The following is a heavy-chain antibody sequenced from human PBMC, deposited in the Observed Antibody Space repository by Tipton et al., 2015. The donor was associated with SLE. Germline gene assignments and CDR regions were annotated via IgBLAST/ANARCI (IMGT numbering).Heavy chain of an antibody. D-gene: IGHD5-12*01. CDR1: GYTFTGYY. Sequence: QSGPEVKKPGASVKVSCKASGYTFTGYYMHWVRQAPGQGLEWMGWINPNSGGTNYAQKFQGRVTMTRDTSISTAYMELSRLRSDDTAFYYCARERVRGYSGYDLGYWGQGTLVTVSS. CDR2: INPNSGGT. CDR3: ARERVRGYSGYDLGY. J-gene: IGHJ4*02. V-gene: IGHV1-2*02.